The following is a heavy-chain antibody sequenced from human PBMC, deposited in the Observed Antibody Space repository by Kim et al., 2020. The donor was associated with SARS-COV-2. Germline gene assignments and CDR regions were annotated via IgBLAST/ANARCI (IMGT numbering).Heavy chain of an antibody. CDR3: ARHQEGGFYYGMDV. J-gene: IGHJ6*02. Sequence: NPSLNSRVIVSVDTSKNQFSLNLSSVTAADTAVYYCARHQEGGFYYGMDVWGQGTTVTVSS. D-gene: IGHD3-16*01. V-gene: IGHV4-39*01.